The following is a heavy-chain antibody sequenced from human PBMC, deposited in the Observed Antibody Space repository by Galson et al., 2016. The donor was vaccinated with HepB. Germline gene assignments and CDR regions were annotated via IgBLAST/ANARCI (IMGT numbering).Heavy chain of an antibody. CDR2: TEYRAKWLR. CDR1: GDSVSSDRAS. Sequence: CAISGDSVSSDRASWNWIRRTPSRGLEWLGKTEYRAKWLREYAPSVKGRITINPDTAKNQFSLQLTSVTPEDTAVYYCARDAYVAATGGDGFDYWGQGILVTVS. D-gene: IGHD6-19*01. CDR3: ARDAYVAATGGDGFDY. V-gene: IGHV6-1*01. J-gene: IGHJ4*02.